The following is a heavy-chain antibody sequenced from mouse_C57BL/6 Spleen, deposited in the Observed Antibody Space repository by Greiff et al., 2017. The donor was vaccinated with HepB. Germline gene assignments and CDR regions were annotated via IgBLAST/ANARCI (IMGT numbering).Heavy chain of an antibody. CDR1: GYAFSSSW. D-gene: IGHD2-1*01. V-gene: IGHV1-82*01. CDR2: IYPGGGDT. CDR3: ARVYYGNPFDY. J-gene: IGHJ2*01. Sequence: VQLQQSGPELVKPGASVKISCKASGYAFSSSWMNWVKQRPGKGLEWIGRIYPGGGDTNYNGKFKGKATLTADKSSSTAYMQLSSLTSEDSAVYFCARVYYGNPFDYWGQGTTLTVSS.